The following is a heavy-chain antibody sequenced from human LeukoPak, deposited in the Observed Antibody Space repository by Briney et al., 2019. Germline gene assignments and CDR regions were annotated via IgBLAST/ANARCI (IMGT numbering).Heavy chain of an antibody. D-gene: IGHD3-9*01. CDR3: ARVRGGYYDILTGPAGSWFDP. V-gene: IGHV4-31*03. Sequence: SETLSLTCTVSGGSISSGGYYWSWIRQHPGKGLEWIGYIYYSGSTYYNPSLKSRVTISVDTSKNQFSLKLSSVTAADTAVYYRARVRGGYYDILTGPAGSWFDPWGQGTLVTVSS. J-gene: IGHJ5*02. CDR1: GGSISSGGYY. CDR2: IYYSGST.